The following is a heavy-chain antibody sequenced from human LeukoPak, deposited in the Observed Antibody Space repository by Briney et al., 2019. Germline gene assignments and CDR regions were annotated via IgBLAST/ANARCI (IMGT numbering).Heavy chain of an antibody. CDR2: ISGNGGSA. V-gene: IGHV3-23*01. D-gene: IGHD6-19*01. Sequence: PGGSLRLSCAASGFIFSSYAMSWVRQAPGKGLEWVSVISGNGGSAYYADSVKGRFTISRDNSKNTLYLQMNSLRAEDTAVYYCARDSSGCFDYWGQGTLVTVSS. CDR1: GFIFSSYA. J-gene: IGHJ4*02. CDR3: ARDSSGCFDY.